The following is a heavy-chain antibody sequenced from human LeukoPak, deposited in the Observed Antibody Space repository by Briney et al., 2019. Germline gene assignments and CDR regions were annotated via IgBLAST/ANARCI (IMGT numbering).Heavy chain of an antibody. CDR1: GGSISSSSYY. D-gene: IGHD2-15*01. Sequence: PSEALSLTCTVSGGSISSSSYYWGWIRQPPGKGLEWIGSIYYSGSTYYNPSLKSRVTISVDTSKNQFSLKLSSVTAADTAVYYCARKVVVVDWSFDYWGQGTLVTVSS. CDR2: IYYSGST. CDR3: ARKVVVVDWSFDY. V-gene: IGHV4-39*01. J-gene: IGHJ4*02.